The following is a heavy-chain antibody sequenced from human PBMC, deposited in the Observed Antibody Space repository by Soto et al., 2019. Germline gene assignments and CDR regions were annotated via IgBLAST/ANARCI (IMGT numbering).Heavy chain of an antibody. V-gene: IGHV3-11*06. J-gene: IGHJ4*02. CDR1: GFTFSDYY. CDR2: ISSSSSYT. D-gene: IGHD1-20*01. CDR3: ASNWNYFDY. Sequence: XGSLRLACAASGFTFSDYYMSWIRQAPGKGLEWVSYISSSSSYTNYADSVKGRFTISRDNAKNSLYLQMNSLRAEDTAVYYCASNWNYFDYWGQGTLVTVSS.